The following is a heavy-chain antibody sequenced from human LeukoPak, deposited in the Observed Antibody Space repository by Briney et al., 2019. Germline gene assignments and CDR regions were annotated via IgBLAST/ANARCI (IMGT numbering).Heavy chain of an antibody. CDR2: IYHSGST. CDR3: ARDLLTMVRGVTGAIFDY. CDR1: GYSISSGYY. J-gene: IGHJ4*02. D-gene: IGHD3-10*01. Sequence: SETLSLTCTVSGYSISSGYYWGWIRQPPGKGLEWIGSIYHSGSTYYSPSLKSRVTISVDTSKNQFSLKLSSVTAADTAVYYCARDLLTMVRGVTGAIFDYRGQGTLVTVSS. V-gene: IGHV4-38-2*02.